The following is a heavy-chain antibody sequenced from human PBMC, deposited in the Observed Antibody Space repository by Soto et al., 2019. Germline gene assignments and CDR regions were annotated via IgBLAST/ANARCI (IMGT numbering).Heavy chain of an antibody. J-gene: IGHJ6*03. Sequence: PCGSVRLSCAASAFAYSSYPMSWVRQAPGKGLEWVSAISGSGGSTYYADSVKGRFTISRDNSKNTLYLQMNSLRAEDTAVYYCQKHYYYYYMDVWGKGTTVTVSS. CDR3: QKHYYYYYMDV. CDR2: ISGSGGST. V-gene: IGHV3-23*01. CDR1: AFAYSSYP.